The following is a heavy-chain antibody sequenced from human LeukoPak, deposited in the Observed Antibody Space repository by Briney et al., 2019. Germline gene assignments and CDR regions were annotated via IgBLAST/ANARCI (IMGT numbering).Heavy chain of an antibody. CDR1: GFTFRNYA. J-gene: IGHJ4*02. CDR2: ASGSGGST. V-gene: IGHV3-23*01. CDR3: AKHLIAAAGTVSDY. D-gene: IGHD6-13*01. Sequence: GGSLRLSCAASGFTFRNYAMNWVRQAPGKGLEWVSAASGSGGSTYYADSVKGRFTISRDNSKNTLYLQMNSLRAEDTAVYYCAKHLIAAAGTVSDYWGQGTLVTVSS.